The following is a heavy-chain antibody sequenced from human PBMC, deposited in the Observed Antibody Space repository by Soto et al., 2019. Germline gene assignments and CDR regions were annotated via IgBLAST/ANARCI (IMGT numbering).Heavy chain of an antibody. CDR3: AKRPRRILSFII. D-gene: IGHD2-15*01. CDR2: IYPGDSDN. J-gene: IGHJ3*02. CDR1: GKSFTSYR. V-gene: IGHV5-51*01. Sequence: AESLEVSRKGSGKSFTSYRIGWVRQMPGKGPEWMGIIYPGDSDNRYSPSFQGQVTISADKPISTAYLLWSSLKASDTAMYLCAKRPRRILSFIIWRQGTMVTV.